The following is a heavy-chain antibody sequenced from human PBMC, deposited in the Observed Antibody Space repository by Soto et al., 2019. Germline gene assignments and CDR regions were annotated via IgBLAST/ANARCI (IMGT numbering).Heavy chain of an antibody. CDR1: GGSISSGGYY. J-gene: IGHJ5*02. Sequence: SETLSLTCTVSGGSISSGGYYWSWIRQHPGKVLEWIVYIYYGGSTYYNPSLKSRVTISLDTSKNQFSLKLSSVTSSDTAVYYSARVPGPWGQGTLVTVSS. CDR3: ARVPGP. V-gene: IGHV4-31*03. CDR2: IYYGGST.